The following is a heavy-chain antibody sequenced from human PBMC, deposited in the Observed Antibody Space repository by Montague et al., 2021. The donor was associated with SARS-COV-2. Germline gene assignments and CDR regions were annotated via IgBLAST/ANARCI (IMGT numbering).Heavy chain of an antibody. CDR1: GDSVSSKSAA. D-gene: IGHD5/OR15-5a*01. V-gene: IGHV6-1*01. J-gene: IGHJ3*01. CDR2: TYYRSKWYT. Sequence: CAISGDSVSSKSAAWNWIRQSPSRGLEWLGRTYYRSKWYTDYAVPVRSRITVNSDTSKNQVSLHLTSVTPDDTAVYFCARDLGISLSTGRVDAFDVWGQGTMVTVSS. CDR3: ARDLGISLSTGRVDAFDV.